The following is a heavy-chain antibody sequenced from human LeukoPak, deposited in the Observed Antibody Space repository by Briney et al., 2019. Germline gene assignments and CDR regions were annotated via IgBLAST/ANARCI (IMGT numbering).Heavy chain of an antibody. CDR1: GYTFTSYH. V-gene: IGHV1-46*01. Sequence: ASVKVSCTASGYTFTSYHMHWVRQAPGQGLEWMGIINPSDGSTNYAQKFQGRVTMTRDTSTSTVYMELSSLKSEDTAVYYCARVPSSYYYGMDVWGQGTTVTVSS. CDR2: INPSDGST. CDR3: ARVPSSYYYGMDV. J-gene: IGHJ6*02. D-gene: IGHD2-2*01.